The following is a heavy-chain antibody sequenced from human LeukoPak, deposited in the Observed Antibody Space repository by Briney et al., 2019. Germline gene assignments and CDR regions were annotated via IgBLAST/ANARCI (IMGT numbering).Heavy chain of an antibody. J-gene: IGHJ4*02. V-gene: IGHV3-48*01. Sequence: GGSLRLSCAASGFTFSSYSMNWVRQAPGKGLEWVSYISSSSNTEYYADSVKGRFTISRDNAKNSLYLQMNSLRAEDTAVYYCARLALQRGFSGYDHFDYWGQGTLVTVSS. CDR1: GFTFSSYS. D-gene: IGHD5-12*01. CDR3: ARLALQRGFSGYDHFDY. CDR2: ISSSSNTE.